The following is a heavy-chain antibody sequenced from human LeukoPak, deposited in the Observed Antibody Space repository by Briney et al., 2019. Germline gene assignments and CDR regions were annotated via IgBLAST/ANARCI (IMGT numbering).Heavy chain of an antibody. Sequence: GESLRISRKGSGYSLTSYWLGRVRQMPGKGLEWMGIIYPDDSDTRYSPSFQGQVPISADKAISTADLQWSSLTASDTAMYYRARHSLITVTPFNWFYPCGQGTLVTVSS. D-gene: IGHD1-7*01. CDR3: ARHSLITVTPFNWFYP. CDR1: GYSLTSYW. CDR2: IYPDDSDT. J-gene: IGHJ5*02. V-gene: IGHV5-51*01.